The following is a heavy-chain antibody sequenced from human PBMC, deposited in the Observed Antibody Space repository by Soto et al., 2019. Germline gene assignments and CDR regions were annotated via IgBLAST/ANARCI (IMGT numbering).Heavy chain of an antibody. CDR3: ARGKGGWLTFDY. D-gene: IGHD6-19*01. CDR2: IYSGSAT. Sequence: EVRLVETGGGLIQPGGSLRLSCAASGFTVSDTYMNWVRQAPGKGLEWVAVIYSGSATYYADPVKGRFTIARDNSKNTVFLQMSSLRVDDTAVYYCARGKGGWLTFDYWGQGILVTVSS. V-gene: IGHV3-53*02. J-gene: IGHJ4*02. CDR1: GFTVSDTY.